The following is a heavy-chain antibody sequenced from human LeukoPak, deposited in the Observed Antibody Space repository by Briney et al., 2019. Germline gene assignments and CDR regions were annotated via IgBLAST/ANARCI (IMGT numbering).Heavy chain of an antibody. J-gene: IGHJ5*02. V-gene: IGHV1-18*01. Sequence: ASVKVSCKASGYIFTSYGISWVRQAPGQGLEWMGWINTYNGNTKYAQKVQGRVTMTTDTSTSTAYMEVRSLRSDDTAVYYCARDLVHHRLLATNYNWFDPWGQGTLVTVSS. D-gene: IGHD2-8*01. CDR3: ARDLVHHRLLATNYNWFDP. CDR2: INTYNGNT. CDR1: GYIFTSYG.